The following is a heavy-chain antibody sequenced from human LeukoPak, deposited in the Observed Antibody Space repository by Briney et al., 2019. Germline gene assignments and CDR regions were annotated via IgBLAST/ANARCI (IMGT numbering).Heavy chain of an antibody. D-gene: IGHD6-19*01. Sequence: SETLSLTCAVSGGSISSSNWWSWVRQPPGKGLEWIGEIYHSGSTNYNPSLKSRVTISVDKSKNQFSLKLSSVTAADTAVYYCAREPCSGWHLTSWVRTYYFDYWGQGTLVTVSS. CDR1: GGSISSSNW. V-gene: IGHV4-4*02. CDR2: IYHSGST. J-gene: IGHJ4*02. CDR3: AREPCSGWHLTSWVRTYYFDY.